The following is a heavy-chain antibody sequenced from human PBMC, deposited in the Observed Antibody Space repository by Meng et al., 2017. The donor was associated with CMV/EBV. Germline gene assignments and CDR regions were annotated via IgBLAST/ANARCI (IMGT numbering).Heavy chain of an antibody. CDR1: GFTFNSHT. Sequence: GESLKISCAAAGFTFNSHTMNWVRQAPGKGLQWVASITGSRTSELYADSVRGRFTISRDNAKNSLYLQMNSLRAEDTAVYYCARGIAAAGSYFYFFAMDVWGQGTTVTVSS. J-gene: IGHJ6*02. V-gene: IGHV3-21*01. CDR2: ITGSRTSE. CDR3: ARGIAAAGSYFYFFAMDV. D-gene: IGHD6-13*01.